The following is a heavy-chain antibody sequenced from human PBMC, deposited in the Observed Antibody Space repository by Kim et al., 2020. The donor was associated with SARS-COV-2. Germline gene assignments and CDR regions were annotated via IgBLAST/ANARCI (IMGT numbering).Heavy chain of an antibody. V-gene: IGHV3-23*01. CDR3: AKRRTSGWLREDFDF. CDR2: ISGSGENT. J-gene: IGHJ4*02. CDR1: GFTFSTYG. Sequence: GGSLRLSCVASGFTFSTYGMSWVRQAPGKGPEWVSGISGSGENTYYLASVKGRFTVSRDNSKNTVYLDMNGLTADDTAVYYCAKRRTSGWLREDFDFWGQGPLAAVSS. D-gene: IGHD6-19*01.